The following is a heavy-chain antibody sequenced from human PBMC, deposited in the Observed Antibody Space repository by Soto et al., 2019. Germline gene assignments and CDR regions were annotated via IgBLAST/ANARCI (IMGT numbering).Heavy chain of an antibody. CDR2: VYYSGST. J-gene: IGHJ6*02. CDR1: GGSISSLG. D-gene: IGHD6-19*01. Sequence: SETLSLTCTVSGGSISSLGWCWIRQPQGQGQEWIGSVYYSGSTNYNPSLKSRVTISVDTSKNQFSLKLSSVTAADTAVYYCAGPSSGWSKKYYYYYGMDVWGQGTTVTVSS. V-gene: IGHV4-59*08. CDR3: AGPSSGWSKKYYYYYGMDV.